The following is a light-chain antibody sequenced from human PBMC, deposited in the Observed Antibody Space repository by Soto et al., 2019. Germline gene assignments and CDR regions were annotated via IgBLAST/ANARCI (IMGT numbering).Light chain of an antibody. J-gene: IGLJ3*02. CDR1: SSNIGSNS. CDR3: ATWDDSLNGPV. Sequence: QAVVTQPPSVSAAPGQRVIISCSGSSSNIGSNSVIWYQQLPGTAPKLLIYSDNQRPSGVPARFSVSKSGTSASLAVSGLQSEDEAEYSCATWDDSLNGPVLGGGTKLTVL. V-gene: IGLV1-44*01. CDR2: SDN.